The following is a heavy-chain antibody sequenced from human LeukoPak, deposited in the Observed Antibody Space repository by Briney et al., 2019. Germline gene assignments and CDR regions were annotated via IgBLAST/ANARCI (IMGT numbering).Heavy chain of an antibody. J-gene: IGHJ4*02. CDR2: INQDGTEK. V-gene: IGHV3-7*01. CDR3: ARGQLWFDY. CDR1: GFTFDTYW. D-gene: IGHD5-18*01. Sequence: GGSLRLSCAASGFTFDTYWMTWVRQAPGKGLEWVANINQDGTEKYYVDSVEGRFTISRDNAKNSLYLQMNSLRADDTAVYYCARGQLWFDYWGQGTLVTVSS.